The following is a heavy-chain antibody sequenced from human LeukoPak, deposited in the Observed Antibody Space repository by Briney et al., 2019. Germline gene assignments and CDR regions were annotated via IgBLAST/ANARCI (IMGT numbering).Heavy chain of an antibody. CDR2: IYYSGST. J-gene: IGHJ4*02. V-gene: IGHV4-31*01. CDR3: ARDYYDSSGYFDY. Sequence: KPSQTLSPTCTVSGGSISSGGYYWSWIRQHPGKGLEWIGYIYYSGSTYDNPSLKSPVTTSVDTSKNQFSLKLSSVTAADTAVYYCARDYYDSSGYFDYWGQRTLVTVSS. D-gene: IGHD3-22*01. CDR1: GGSISSGGYY.